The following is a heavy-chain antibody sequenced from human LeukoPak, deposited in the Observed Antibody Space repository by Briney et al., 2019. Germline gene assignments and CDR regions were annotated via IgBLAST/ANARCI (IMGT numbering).Heavy chain of an antibody. CDR2: IYYSGST. D-gene: IGHD3-10*01. V-gene: IGHV4-39*01. CDR1: GGSISSSSYY. J-gene: IGHJ5*02. Sequence: SETLSLTCTVSGGSISSSSYYWGWIRQPPGKGLEWIGSIYYSGSTYYNPSLKSRVTISVDTSKNQFSLKLSSVTAADTAVYFCVRQDYYGSGIYYLTVSWGQGTLVTVSS. CDR3: VRQDYYGSGIYYLTVS.